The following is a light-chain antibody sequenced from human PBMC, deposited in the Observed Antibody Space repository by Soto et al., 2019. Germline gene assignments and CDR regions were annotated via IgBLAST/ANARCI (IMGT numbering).Light chain of an antibody. Sequence: DIQLTQSPSFLSASVGDRVTITRRASQAISSYLAWYQQKPGKAPKLLIYGASTLQSGVPSRFSGSGSGTEFTLTISSLQPEDFATYYCQQLNSYPLTFGRGTKVEIK. J-gene: IGKJ1*01. V-gene: IGKV1-9*01. CDR1: QAISSY. CDR3: QQLNSYPLT. CDR2: GAS.